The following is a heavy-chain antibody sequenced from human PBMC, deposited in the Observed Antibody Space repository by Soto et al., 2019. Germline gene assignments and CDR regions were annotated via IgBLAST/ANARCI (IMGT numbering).Heavy chain of an antibody. CDR3: AHLKWQQLGFDY. CDR2: IYWDDDK. J-gene: IGHJ4*02. Sequence: SGPTLVNPTQTLTLTCTVSGFSLSTTGVGVGWIRQPPGKALEWLALIYWDDDKRYSPSLKSRLTITKDTSKNQVVLTMTNMDPVDTATYYCAHLKWQQLGFDYWGQGTLVTVSS. CDR1: GFSLSTTGVG. V-gene: IGHV2-5*02. D-gene: IGHD1-1*01.